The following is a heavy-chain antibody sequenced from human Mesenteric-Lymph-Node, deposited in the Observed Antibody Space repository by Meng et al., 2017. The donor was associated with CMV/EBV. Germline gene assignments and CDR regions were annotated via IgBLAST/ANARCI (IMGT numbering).Heavy chain of an antibody. Sequence: GGSLRLSCAASGSTFSSDWMHWVRQAPGKGLVWVSRINPDGSSTNYADSVKGRFTISRDNAKSTLYLQMNSLRAEDTAVYYCAKDQENYEIPYYYYYGMDVWGQGTTVTVSS. V-gene: IGHV3-74*01. CDR1: GSTFSSDW. CDR2: INPDGSST. J-gene: IGHJ6*02. CDR3: AKDQENYEIPYYYYYGMDV. D-gene: IGHD1-7*01.